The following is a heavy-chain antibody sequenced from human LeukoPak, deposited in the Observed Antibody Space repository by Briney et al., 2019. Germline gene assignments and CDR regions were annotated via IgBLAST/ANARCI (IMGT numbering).Heavy chain of an antibody. J-gene: IGHJ4*02. CDR2: MNPNSGNT. Sequence: ASVKVSCKASGYTFTSYDINWVRQATGQGLEWMGWMNPNSGNTGYAQKFQGRVTITRNTSISTAYMELSSLRSEDTAVYYCARDHYNSSGYGYYFDSWGQGTLVTVSS. CDR3: ARDHYNSSGYGYYFDS. D-gene: IGHD3-22*01. CDR1: GYTFTSYD. V-gene: IGHV1-8*03.